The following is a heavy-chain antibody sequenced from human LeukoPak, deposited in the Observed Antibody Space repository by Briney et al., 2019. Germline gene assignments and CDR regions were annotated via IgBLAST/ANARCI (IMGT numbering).Heavy chain of an antibody. V-gene: IGHV3-30*02. J-gene: IGHJ4*02. CDR2: IRYDGSNK. Sequence: GGSLRLSCAAFGFTFSSYGMHWVRQAPGKGLEWVAFIRYDGSNKYYADSVKGRFTISRDNSKNTLYLQMNSLRAEDTAVYYCAKDKARGSQVGPRITAPGTFDYWGQGTLVTVSS. CDR1: GFTFSSYG. CDR3: AKDKARGSQVGPRITAPGTFDY. D-gene: IGHD6-13*01.